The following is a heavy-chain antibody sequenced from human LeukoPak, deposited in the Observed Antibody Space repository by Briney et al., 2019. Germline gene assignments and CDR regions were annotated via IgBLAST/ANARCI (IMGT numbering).Heavy chain of an antibody. D-gene: IGHD3-9*01. CDR1: GFTFSSYT. CDR2: ISSSSSYI. V-gene: IGHV3-21*06. CDR3: ARDTYDILTGYYKWAFDI. J-gene: IGHJ3*02. Sequence: GGSLRLSCAASGFTFSSYTMNWVRQAPGKGLEWVSSISSSSSYIYYADSVKGRFTISRDDAKNSLYLQMNSLRAEDTAVYYCARDTYDILTGYYKWAFDIWGQGTMVTVSS.